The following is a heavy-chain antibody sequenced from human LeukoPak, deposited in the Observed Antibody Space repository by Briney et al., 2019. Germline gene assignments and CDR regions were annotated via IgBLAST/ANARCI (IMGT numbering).Heavy chain of an antibody. D-gene: IGHD3-3*01. Sequence: GGSLRLSCAASGFAFSSYSMNWVRQAPGKGLEWVSNIVGSSSTIHYADSVKGRFTISRDNAKNSLYLQMNSLRVEDTAVYYCARGSGYSTGWFDPWGQGTLVTVSS. CDR3: ARGSGYSTGWFDP. V-gene: IGHV3-48*01. CDR1: GFAFSSYS. CDR2: IVGSSSTI. J-gene: IGHJ5*02.